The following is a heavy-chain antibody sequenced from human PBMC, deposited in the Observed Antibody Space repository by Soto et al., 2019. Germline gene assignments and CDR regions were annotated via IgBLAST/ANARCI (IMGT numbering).Heavy chain of an antibody. CDR1: GYTFTSYD. CDR2: MNPNSGNT. CDR3: ARDSSGSYYYYYGMDV. V-gene: IGHV1-8*01. J-gene: IGHJ6*02. Sequence: ASVKVSCKASGYTFTSYDINWVRQATGQGLEWMGWMNPNSGNTGYAQKFQGRVTMTRNTSISTAYMELSSLRSEDTAVYYCARDSSGSYYYYYGMDVCAQGTTVPVSS. D-gene: IGHD3-22*01.